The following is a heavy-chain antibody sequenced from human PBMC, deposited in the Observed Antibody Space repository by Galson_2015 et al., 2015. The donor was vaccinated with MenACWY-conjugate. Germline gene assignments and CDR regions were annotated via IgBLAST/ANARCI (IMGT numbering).Heavy chain of an antibody. Sequence: SLRLSCAASGFTFNNYWIHWVRQAPGKGLVWVSRINSDGSSATYADSVKGRFTISRDNAKNTLYLQMNSLRAEDTAVYYCAKAARIAVPRDAFDICGQGTMVTVSS. CDR2: INSDGSSA. J-gene: IGHJ3*02. D-gene: IGHD6-19*01. V-gene: IGHV3-74*01. CDR1: GFTFNNYW. CDR3: AKAARIAVPRDAFDI.